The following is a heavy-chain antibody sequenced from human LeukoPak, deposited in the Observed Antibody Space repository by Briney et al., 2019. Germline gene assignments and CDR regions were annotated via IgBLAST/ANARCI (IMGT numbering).Heavy chain of an antibody. J-gene: IGHJ4*02. CDR1: GFTFSNYG. V-gene: IGHV3-30*02. CDR2: IQYDGSNK. Sequence: PGGSLRLSCAASGFTFSNYGMHWVRQAPGKGLEWVAFIQYDGSNKYYADSVKGRFTISRDNSKNTLYLQMNSLRAEDTAMYYCVKDVYTRSGLGYWGQGTLVTVSS. CDR3: VKDVYTRSGLGY. D-gene: IGHD3-22*01.